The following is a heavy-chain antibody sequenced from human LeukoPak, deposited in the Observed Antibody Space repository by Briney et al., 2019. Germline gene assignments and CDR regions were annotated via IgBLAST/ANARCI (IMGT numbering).Heavy chain of an antibody. J-gene: IGHJ4*01. CDR3: ARADHKWERRTFDY. D-gene: IGHD1-26*01. CDR2: ISAYNGNT. CDR1: GYTFTSYG. V-gene: IGHV1-18*01. Sequence: GATVKVSCKASGYTFTSYGISWVRQAPGQGLEWMGWISAYNGNTNYAQKLQGRVTMTTDTSTSTAYMELRSLRSDDTAVYYCARADHKWERRTFDYWGHGTLVTVFS.